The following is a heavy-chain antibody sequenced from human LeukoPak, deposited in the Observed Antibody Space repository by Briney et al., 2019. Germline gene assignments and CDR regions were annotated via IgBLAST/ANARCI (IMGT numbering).Heavy chain of an antibody. CDR1: GYTFTNNF. V-gene: IGHV1-46*01. CDR2: INPSGDNT. CDR3: ARDNSLRDTAWWFDP. D-gene: IGHD5-24*01. Sequence: ASVKVSCKASGYTFTNNFMHWVRQAPGQGLEWIGVINPSGDNTWYAQKFQGRVTMTRDMATSTDYLEVSSLRSEDTAVYYCARDNSLRDTAWWFDPWGQGTLVTVSS. J-gene: IGHJ5*02.